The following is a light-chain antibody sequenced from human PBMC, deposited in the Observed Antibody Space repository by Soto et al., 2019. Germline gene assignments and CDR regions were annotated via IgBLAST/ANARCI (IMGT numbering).Light chain of an antibody. CDR2: VGTGGIVG. CDR1: SGYSNYK. V-gene: IGLV9-49*01. J-gene: IGLJ2*01. CDR3: GADHGSGSNFVVV. Sequence: QPVLTQPPSASASLGASVTLTRTLSSGYSNYKVDWYQQRPGKGPRFVMRVGTGGIVGSKGDGIPDRFSVLGSGLNRYLTIKNIQEEDESDYHCGADHGSGSNFVVVFGGGTKVTVL.